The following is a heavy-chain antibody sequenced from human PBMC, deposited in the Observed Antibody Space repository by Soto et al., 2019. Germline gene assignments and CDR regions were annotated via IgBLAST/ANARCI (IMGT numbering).Heavy chain of an antibody. Sequence: GSLRLSCAASGFTFSSYAMSWVRQAPGKGLEWVSAISGSGGSTYYADSVKGRFTISRDRSTNTAYVQWSRLKASDTAMFYCARFLPYESPHGYILDYWGQGTLVTVSS. CDR2: ISGSGGST. CDR1: GFTFSSYA. CDR3: ARFLPYESPHGYILDY. J-gene: IGHJ4*02. V-gene: IGHV3-23*01. D-gene: IGHD3-22*01.